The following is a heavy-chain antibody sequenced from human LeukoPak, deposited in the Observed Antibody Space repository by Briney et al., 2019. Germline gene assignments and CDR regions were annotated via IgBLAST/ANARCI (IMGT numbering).Heavy chain of an antibody. CDR2: IYYSGST. CDR1: GGSISSYY. J-gene: IGHJ6*02. V-gene: IGHV4-59*01. CDR3: AGDYYYGMDV. Sequence: SETLSLTCTVSGGSISSYYWSWIRQPPGKGLEWIGYIYYSGSTNYTPSLKSRVTISVDTSKNQFSLKLSSVTAADTAVYYCAGDYYYGMDVWGQGTTVTVSS.